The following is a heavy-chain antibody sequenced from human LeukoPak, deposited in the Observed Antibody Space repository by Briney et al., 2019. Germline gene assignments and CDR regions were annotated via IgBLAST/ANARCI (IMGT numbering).Heavy chain of an antibody. J-gene: IGHJ4*02. Sequence: SETLSLTCAVYDGSFNGSFSGYFWSWIRQPPGKGLEWIGEINHRGSTNYNPSLKSRVTISLDTSKKQFSLTLISVTAADTAVYYCAVEGGQQLVRAHYWGQGTLVTVSS. V-gene: IGHV4-34*01. CDR3: AVEGGQQLVRAHY. D-gene: IGHD6-13*01. CDR1: DGSFNGSFSGYF. CDR2: INHRGST.